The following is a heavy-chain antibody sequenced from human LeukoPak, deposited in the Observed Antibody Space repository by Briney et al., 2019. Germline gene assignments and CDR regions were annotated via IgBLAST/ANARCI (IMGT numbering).Heavy chain of an antibody. CDR2: IYYSGST. CDR1: GGSISSYY. D-gene: IGHD6-13*01. Sequence: SETLSLTCTVSGGSISSYYWSWIRQPPGKGLEWIGYIYYSGSTNYNPSLKSRVTISVDTSKNQFSLKLNSVTAADTAVYYCARVFRDSSSWYSYNYYYYYMDVWGKGTTVTISS. J-gene: IGHJ6*03. CDR3: ARVFRDSSSWYSYNYYYYYMDV. V-gene: IGHV4-59*01.